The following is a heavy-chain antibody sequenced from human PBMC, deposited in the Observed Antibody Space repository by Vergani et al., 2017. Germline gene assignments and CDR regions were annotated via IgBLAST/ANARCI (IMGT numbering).Heavy chain of an antibody. J-gene: IGHJ4*02. V-gene: IGHV1-2*02. CDR2: IDPNSDGT. CDR3: ARGWSGCSTSWCFDF. Sequence: QVQLVQSGTEVKKPGASVKVSCKASGYTFNGYYIHWVRQAPGQGLEYMGWIDPNSDGTNYAQKFQGRVTMTRDTSISTTYMELSRLRSDDAAVYYCARGWSGCSTSWCFDFWGQGTLVTVSS. D-gene: IGHD6-13*01. CDR1: GYTFNGYY.